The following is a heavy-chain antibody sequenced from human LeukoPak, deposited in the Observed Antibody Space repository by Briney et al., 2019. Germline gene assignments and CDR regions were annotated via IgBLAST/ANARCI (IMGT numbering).Heavy chain of an antibody. J-gene: IGHJ6*03. CDR1: GYTFTSYG. CDR3: ARDSHSSGYYLSYYYYMDV. CDR2: ISAYNGNT. D-gene: IGHD3-22*01. Sequence: ASVKVSCKASGYTFTSYGISWVRQAPGQGLEWMGWISAYNGNTNYAQKLQGRVTMTTDTSTSTAYMELRSLRSDDTAVYYCARDSHSSGYYLSYYYYMDVWGKGTTVTVSS. V-gene: IGHV1-18*01.